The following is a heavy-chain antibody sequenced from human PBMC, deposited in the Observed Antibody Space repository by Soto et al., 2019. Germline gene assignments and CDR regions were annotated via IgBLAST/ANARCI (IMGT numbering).Heavy chain of an antibody. CDR2: ISYDGSNK. CDR1: GFTFSSYG. V-gene: IGHV3-30*18. D-gene: IGHD1-26*01. CDR3: AKAHSGGGTDDWFDP. J-gene: IGHJ5*02. Sequence: QVQLVESGGGVVQPGRSLRLSCAASGFTFSSYGIHWVRQAPGKGLEWVAVISYDGSNKYYADSVKGRFTISRDNSKNTLYLQMNSLRAEDTAVYYCAKAHSGGGTDDWFDPWGQGTLVTVSS.